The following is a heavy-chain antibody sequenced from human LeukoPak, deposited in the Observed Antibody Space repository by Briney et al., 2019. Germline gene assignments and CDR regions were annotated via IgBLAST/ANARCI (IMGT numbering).Heavy chain of an antibody. D-gene: IGHD3-10*01. V-gene: IGHV3-23*01. CDR2: IGGSSDFT. J-gene: IGHJ4*02. CDR1: GFTFSNYA. Sequence: GGSLRLSCAASGFTFSNYAMSWVRQAPGKGLEWVSAIGGSSDFTYYAEYVKGRFTISRDNSKKTLYLQMNSLRDGDTAVYYCAKADRGWGVITKDWGQGTLVTVSS. CDR3: AKADRGWGVITKD.